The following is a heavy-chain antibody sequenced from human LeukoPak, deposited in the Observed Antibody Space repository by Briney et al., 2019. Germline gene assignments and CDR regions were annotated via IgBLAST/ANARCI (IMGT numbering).Heavy chain of an antibody. CDR2: IYYSGST. V-gene: IGHV4-59*01. J-gene: IGHJ5*02. CDR1: GGSISSYY. Sequence: PSETLSLTCTASGGSISSYYWSWIRQPPGKGLEWIGYIYYSGSTNYNPSLKSRVTISVDTSKNQFSLKLSSVTAADTAVYYCARENPPSNWFDPWGQGTLVTVSS. CDR3: ARENPPSNWFDP.